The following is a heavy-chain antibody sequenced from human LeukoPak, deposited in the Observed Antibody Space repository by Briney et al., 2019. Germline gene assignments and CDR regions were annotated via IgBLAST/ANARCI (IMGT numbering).Heavy chain of an antibody. CDR1: GFAFSSYW. J-gene: IGHJ3*02. V-gene: IGHV3-74*01. CDR2: INGDGSNT. Sequence: QPRGSPSLSCAASGFAFSSYWMHWVRQAPGKGLVWVSRINGDGSNTRYADSVKGRFTISRDNAKNSLYLQMNSLRAEDTAVYYCSRGGSPPEARGDVFDIWGQGTVISVSS. D-gene: IGHD1-26*01. CDR3: SRGGSPPEARGDVFDI.